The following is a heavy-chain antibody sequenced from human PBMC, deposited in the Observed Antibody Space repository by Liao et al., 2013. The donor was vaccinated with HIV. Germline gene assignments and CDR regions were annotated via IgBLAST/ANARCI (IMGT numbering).Heavy chain of an antibody. CDR1: GASISSSSYY. J-gene: IGHJ6*03. CDR3: ARGKMWENWGYHYYYMDV. D-gene: IGHD7-27*01. V-gene: IGHV4-39*07. Sequence: QLQLQESGPGLVKPSETLSLTCSVSGASISSSSYYWGWIRQPPGKGLEWIGSMDHSGNTYDNPSLKSRVTRSVDTSKNQFSLKLTSVTAADTAVYHCARGKMWENWGYHYYYMDVWGIGTTVTVS. CDR2: MDHSGNT.